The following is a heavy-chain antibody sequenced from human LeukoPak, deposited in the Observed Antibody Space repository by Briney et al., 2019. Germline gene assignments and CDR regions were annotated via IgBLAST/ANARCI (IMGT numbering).Heavy chain of an antibody. Sequence: GGSLRLSCTASGFTFGDYAMSWVREAPGKGLEWVGFIRSKAYGGTTEYAASVKGRFTISRDDSKSIAYLQMNSLRAEDTAVYYCANVMTPPQAFDIWGQGTMVTVSS. V-gene: IGHV3-49*04. CDR3: ANVMTPPQAFDI. D-gene: IGHD2-21*02. CDR2: IRSKAYGGTT. CDR1: GFTFGDYA. J-gene: IGHJ3*02.